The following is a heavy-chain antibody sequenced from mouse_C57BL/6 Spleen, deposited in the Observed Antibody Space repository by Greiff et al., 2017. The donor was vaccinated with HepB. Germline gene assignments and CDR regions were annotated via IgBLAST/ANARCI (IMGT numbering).Heavy chain of an antibody. Sequence: EVKLVESGGDLVKPGGSLKLSCAASGFTFSSYGMSWVRQTPDKRLEWVATISSGGSYTYYPDSVKGRFTIPRDNAKNTLYLQMSSLKSEDTAMYYCARQGYGSSYGYAMDYWGQGTSVTVSS. D-gene: IGHD1-1*01. CDR1: GFTFSSYG. J-gene: IGHJ4*01. CDR3: ARQGYGSSYGYAMDY. CDR2: ISSGGSYT. V-gene: IGHV5-6*01.